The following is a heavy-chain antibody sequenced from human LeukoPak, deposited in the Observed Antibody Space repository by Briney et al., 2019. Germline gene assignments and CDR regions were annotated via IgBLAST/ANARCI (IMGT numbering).Heavy chain of an antibody. CDR3: ATHIPWDI. CDR1: GFTFSNSW. V-gene: IGHV3-15*01. D-gene: IGHD2-21*01. CDR2: IKSKTDGGTI. J-gene: IGHJ3*02. Sequence: GGSLRLSCAASGFTFSNSWMIWVRQAPGKGLEWVGRIKSKTDGGTIDYAAPVKGRFSISRDDSKDTMYLQMNSLKSDDTAVYYCATHIPWDIWGPGTMVTVSS.